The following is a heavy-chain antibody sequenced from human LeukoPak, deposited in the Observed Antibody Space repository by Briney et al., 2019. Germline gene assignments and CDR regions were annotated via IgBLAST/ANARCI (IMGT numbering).Heavy chain of an antibody. V-gene: IGHV3-21*01. Sequence: PGGSLRLSCAASGFTFSSYSMNWVRQAPGKGLEWVSSISSSSSYTYYADSVKGRFTISRDNSKNTLYLQMNSLRAEDTAVYCCARATPPYGYSNYVAFDYWGQGTLVTVSS. CDR1: GFTFSSYS. CDR3: ARATPPYGYSNYVAFDY. D-gene: IGHD4-11*01. J-gene: IGHJ4*02. CDR2: ISSSSSYT.